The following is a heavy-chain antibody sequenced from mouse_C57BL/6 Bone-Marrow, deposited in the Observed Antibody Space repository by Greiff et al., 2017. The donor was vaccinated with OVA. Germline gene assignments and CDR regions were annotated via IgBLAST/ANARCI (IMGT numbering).Heavy chain of an antibody. J-gene: IGHJ4*01. CDR1: GFTFSSYA. CDR2: ISSGGDYT. Sequence: DVMLVESGEGLVKPGGSLKLSCAASGFTFSSYAMSWVRQTPEQRLEWVAYISSGGDYTYYADTVKGRFTISRDKARSTLYLQMRSLTSEDTAMYYCTRDGYYAMDYWGQGTSVTVSS. CDR3: TRDGYYAMDY. V-gene: IGHV5-9-1*02. D-gene: IGHD2-3*01.